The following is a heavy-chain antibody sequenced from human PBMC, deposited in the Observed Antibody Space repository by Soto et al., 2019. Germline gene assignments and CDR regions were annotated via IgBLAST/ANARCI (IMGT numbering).Heavy chain of an antibody. V-gene: IGHV3-48*02. CDR2: ISSSSSTI. CDR3: AREVWFGELRISVAGYGMDV. J-gene: IGHJ6*02. Sequence: VSLRLSCAASGLTFSSYSMNWVRQAPGKGLEWVSYISSSSSTIYYADSVKGRFTISRDNAKNSLYLQMNSLRDEDTAVYYCAREVWFGELRISVAGYGMDVWGQGTTVTVSS. CDR1: GLTFSSYS. D-gene: IGHD3-10*01.